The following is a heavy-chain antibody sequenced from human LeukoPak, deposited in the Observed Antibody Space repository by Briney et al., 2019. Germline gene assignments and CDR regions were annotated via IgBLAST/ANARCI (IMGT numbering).Heavy chain of an antibody. CDR2: INHSGST. V-gene: IGHV4-34*01. J-gene: IGHJ6*03. CDR3: ASANDNYYYYYMDV. D-gene: IGHD3-9*01. Sequence: GSLRLSCAVSGFTPISYWMTWVRQAPGKGLEWIGEINHSGSTNYNPSLKSRVTISVDTSKNQFSLKLSSVTAADTAVYYCASANDNYYYYYMDVWGKGTTVTISS. CDR1: GFTPISYW.